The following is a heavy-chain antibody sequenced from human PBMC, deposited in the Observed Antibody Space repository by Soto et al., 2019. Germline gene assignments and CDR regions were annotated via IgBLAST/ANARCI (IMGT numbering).Heavy chain of an antibody. V-gene: IGHV3-74*01. J-gene: IGHJ6*03. D-gene: IGHD3-10*01. CDR3: ARGWFGPDV. Sequence: EVQLVESGGGLVQPGVSLRLSFAASEFTFSGRSLHWVRQAPGKGLVWVSGIDKVGTDSTYADSVKGRFTSSRDNAKNTVYLQMNSLRVEDTAVYYCARGWFGPDVWGKGTTVTVSS. CDR2: IDKVGTDS. CDR1: EFTFSGRS.